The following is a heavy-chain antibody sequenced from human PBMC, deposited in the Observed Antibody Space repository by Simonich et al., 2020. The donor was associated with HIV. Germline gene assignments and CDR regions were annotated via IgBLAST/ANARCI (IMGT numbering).Heavy chain of an antibody. CDR1: GGSFSGYY. CDR3: ARRHPTTVTTPYFDY. J-gene: IGHJ4*02. V-gene: IGHV4-34*01. Sequence: QVQLQQWGAGLLKPSETLSLTCAVYGGSFSGYYWSWTRQPPGKGLEWIGEINHSGSTNYNPSLKMRVTISVDTSKNQFSLMLSSVTAADTAVYYCARRHPTTVTTPYFDYWGQGTLVTVSS. CDR2: INHSGST. D-gene: IGHD4-17*01.